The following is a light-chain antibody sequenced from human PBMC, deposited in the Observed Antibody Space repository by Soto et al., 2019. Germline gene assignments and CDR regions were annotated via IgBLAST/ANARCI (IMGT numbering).Light chain of an antibody. V-gene: IGLV1-51*02. CDR1: SSNIGSNY. CDR2: ENN. J-gene: IGLJ3*02. CDR3: GTWDNSLSGWV. Sequence: QSVLTQPPSVSAAPGQKVTISCFGSSSNIGSNYVSWYQQLPGTAPKLRIYENNKRPSGIPDRFSGSKSGTSAALGITGLQTGDEADYYCGTWDNSLSGWVFGGGTKLTVL.